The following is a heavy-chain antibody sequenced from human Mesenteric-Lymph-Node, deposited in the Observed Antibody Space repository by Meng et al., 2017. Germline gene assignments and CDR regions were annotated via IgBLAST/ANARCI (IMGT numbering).Heavy chain of an antibody. J-gene: IGHJ5*02. V-gene: IGHV3-9*01. D-gene: IGHD3-10*01. CDR1: GFIFDDYA. CDR3: AKGGLRFGEFSWFDP. Sequence: SLKISCAASGFIFDDYAMHLVRQAPGKGLEWVSGISWNSGSIGYADSVKGRLTISRDNSKNSLYLQMNSLRTEDTALYYSAKGGLRFGEFSWFDPWGQGTLVTVSS. CDR2: ISWNSGSI.